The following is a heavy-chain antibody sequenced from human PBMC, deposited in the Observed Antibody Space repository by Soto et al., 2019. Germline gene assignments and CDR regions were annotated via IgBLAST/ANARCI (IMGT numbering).Heavy chain of an antibody. CDR3: ARGRRTTAAPGYTWFDP. V-gene: IGHV4-34*01. Sequence: YLTCAVYGGSFSGYSWCWIRPPPGKGMVWIGEINHSGSTNYNPSLQSRVTISVDTSKNQVSLKLSSVTAADTAVYYCARGRRTTAAPGYTWFDPWGQGTLVTVSS. D-gene: IGHD2-2*01. CDR1: GGSFSGYS. J-gene: IGHJ5*02. CDR2: INHSGST.